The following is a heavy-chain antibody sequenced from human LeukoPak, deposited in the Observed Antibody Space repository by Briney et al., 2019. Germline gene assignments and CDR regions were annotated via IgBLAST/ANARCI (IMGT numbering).Heavy chain of an antibody. CDR1: GFSFNTYW. Sequence: GGSLRLSCAASGFSFNTYWMTWVRQAPGKGLEWVANVNQGGSETYYVDSVKSRFIISRDNAKNSMYLQMNSLRAEDTAVYYCVRGGLYHYSGTSGDYWGQGTLVTVSS. D-gene: IGHD3-16*02. J-gene: IGHJ4*02. CDR3: VRGGLYHYSGTSGDY. V-gene: IGHV3-7*01. CDR2: VNQGGSET.